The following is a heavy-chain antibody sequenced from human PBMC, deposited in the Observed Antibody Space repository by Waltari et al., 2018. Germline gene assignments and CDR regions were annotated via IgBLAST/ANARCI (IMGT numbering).Heavy chain of an antibody. Sequence: QVQLVQSGAEVKKPGSSVKVSCKASGGTFSSYAISWVRQAPGQGLGGMGGTIPIFGTANNAQKFQGRVTITTDESTSTAYMELSSLRSEDTAVYYCASSQRTTVTTNAFDIWGQGTMVTVSS. CDR2: TIPIFGTA. J-gene: IGHJ3*02. D-gene: IGHD4-17*01. CDR3: ASSQRTTVTTNAFDI. V-gene: IGHV1-69*05. CDR1: GGTFSSYA.